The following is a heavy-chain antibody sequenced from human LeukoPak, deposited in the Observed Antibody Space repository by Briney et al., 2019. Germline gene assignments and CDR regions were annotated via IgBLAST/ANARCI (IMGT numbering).Heavy chain of an antibody. CDR1: GYSISSGYY. V-gene: IGHV4-38-2*02. CDR3: ARDPTTMTTPSDY. D-gene: IGHD4-17*01. Sequence: SGTLSLTCAVSGYSISSGYYWGWIRQPPGKGLEGIGSIYHSGITYYNPSLKSRVTISVDTSKNQFSLKLSSVTAPDTAVYYCARDPTTMTTPSDYWGQGTLVTVSS. J-gene: IGHJ4*02. CDR2: IYHSGIT.